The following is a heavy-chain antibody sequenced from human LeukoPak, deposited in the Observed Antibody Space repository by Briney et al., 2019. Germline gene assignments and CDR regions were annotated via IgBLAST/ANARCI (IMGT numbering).Heavy chain of an antibody. Sequence: SETLSLTCAVYGGAFSGYYWSWIRQPPGKGLEWIGEINHSGSTNYNPSLKSRVTISVDTSKNQFSLKLSSVTAADTAVYYCATLYGGNSSPDYWGQGTLVTVSS. CDR2: INHSGST. V-gene: IGHV4-34*01. CDR3: ATLYGGNSSPDY. CDR1: GGAFSGYY. J-gene: IGHJ4*02. D-gene: IGHD4-23*01.